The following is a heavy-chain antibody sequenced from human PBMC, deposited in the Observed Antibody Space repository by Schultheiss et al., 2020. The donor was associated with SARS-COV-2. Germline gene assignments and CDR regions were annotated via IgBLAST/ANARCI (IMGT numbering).Heavy chain of an antibody. D-gene: IGHD2-2*02. CDR1: GYTFTSYG. J-gene: IGHJ6*02. CDR2: ISAYNGNT. Sequence: ASVKVSCKASGYTFTSYGISWVRQAPGQGLEWMGWISAYNGNTNYAQKLQGRVTMTTDTSTSTAYMELRSLRSDDTAVYYCARDGECSSTSCYTVYYYYGMDVWGQGTTVTVSS. CDR3: ARDGECSSTSCYTVYYYYGMDV. V-gene: IGHV1-18*01.